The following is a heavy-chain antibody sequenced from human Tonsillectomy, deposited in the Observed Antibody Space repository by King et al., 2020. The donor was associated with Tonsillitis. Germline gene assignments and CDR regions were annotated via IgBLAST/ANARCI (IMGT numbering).Heavy chain of an antibody. Sequence: VQLVESGGGLVQPGGSLRLSCAASGVTFNSYGMSLVRQAPGKGLEWVSDISGGGGSTDYADSVKGRFTISRDNSKNTLYLQMNSLRAEDTAVYYCARQAAAAFDYWGQGTLVTVSS. CDR1: GVTFNSYG. CDR3: ARQAAAAFDY. J-gene: IGHJ4*02. D-gene: IGHD6-13*01. V-gene: IGHV3-23*04. CDR2: ISGGGGST.